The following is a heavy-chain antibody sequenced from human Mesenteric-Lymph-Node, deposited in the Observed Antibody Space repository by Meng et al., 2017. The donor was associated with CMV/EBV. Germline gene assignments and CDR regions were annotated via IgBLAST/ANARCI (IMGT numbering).Heavy chain of an antibody. Sequence: SLKISCAASGFTFDDYAMHWVRQAPGKGLEWVSGINWNSGTIEYADSVKGRFTISRDNSKSSLYLQMNNLRTEDTALYYCAKDLSPYCSTSICPLDSWGQGTLVTVSS. V-gene: IGHV3-9*01. CDR1: GFTFDDYA. D-gene: IGHD2-2*01. J-gene: IGHJ4*02. CDR3: AKDLSPYCSTSICPLDS. CDR2: INWNSGTI.